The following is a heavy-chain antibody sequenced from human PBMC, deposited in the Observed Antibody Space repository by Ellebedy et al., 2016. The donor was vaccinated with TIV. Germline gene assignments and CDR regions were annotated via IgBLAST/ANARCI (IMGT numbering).Heavy chain of an antibody. Sequence: PGGSLRLSCAASGFSLSNFAIQWFRQAPGKGLEWVAVISYDGTQEYYADSVKGRFTVSRDNSKNTVFLQMSSLRPEDTAVFYCAKEPFIATPGIPSFFFDYWGQGTLVTVSS. CDR3: AKEPFIATPGIPSFFFDY. V-gene: IGHV3-30*04. CDR1: GFSLSNFA. CDR2: ISYDGTQE. J-gene: IGHJ4*02. D-gene: IGHD6-13*01.